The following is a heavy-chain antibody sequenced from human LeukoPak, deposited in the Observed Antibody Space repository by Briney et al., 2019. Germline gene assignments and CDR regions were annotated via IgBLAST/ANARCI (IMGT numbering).Heavy chain of an antibody. D-gene: IGHD3-16*01. CDR1: GFTFSSYA. V-gene: IGHV3-23*01. Sequence: QAGGSLRLSCAASGFTFSSYAMSWVRQAPGKGLEWVSAISGSGGSTYYADSVKGRFTISRDNSKNTLYLQMNSLRAEDTAVYYCARLLGAGTYYYYYYGMDVWGQGTTVTVSS. CDR2: ISGSGGST. CDR3: ARLLGAGTYYYYYYGMDV. J-gene: IGHJ6*02.